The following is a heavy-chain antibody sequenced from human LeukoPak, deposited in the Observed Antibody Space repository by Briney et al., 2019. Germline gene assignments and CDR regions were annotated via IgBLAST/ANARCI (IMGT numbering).Heavy chain of an antibody. CDR3: AGTSRAYGSGSYGVFQH. D-gene: IGHD3-10*01. CDR2: IYYSGST. J-gene: IGHJ1*01. Sequence: SSETLSLTCTVSGGSISSYYWSWIRQPPGKGLEWIGYIYYSGSTNYNPSLKSRVTISVDTSKNQFSLKLSSVTAADTAVYYCAGTSRAYGSGSYGVFQHWGQGTLVTVSS. CDR1: GGSISSYY. V-gene: IGHV4-59*01.